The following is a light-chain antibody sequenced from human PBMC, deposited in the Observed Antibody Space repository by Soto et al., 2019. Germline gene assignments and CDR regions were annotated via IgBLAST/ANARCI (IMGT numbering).Light chain of an antibody. CDR3: QQSYRIPIT. CDR1: QSINVN. V-gene: IGKV1-39*01. J-gene: IGKJ5*01. CDR2: LAT. Sequence: DIQMTQSPSSLSASVGDRVTITCRSSQSINVNLNWYQQKPGKAPHLLIYLATRLQSGVPSRFSGSGSGTEFTLTIGSLQLEDFATYFCQQSYRIPITFGQGTRL.